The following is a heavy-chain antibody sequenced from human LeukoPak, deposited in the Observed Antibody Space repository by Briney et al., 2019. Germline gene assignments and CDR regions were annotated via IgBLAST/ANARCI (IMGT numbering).Heavy chain of an antibody. D-gene: IGHD1-14*01. CDR3: ARWGATHFMGTPDDAFDI. Sequence: PSETLSLTCTVSGGSISSYYWSWIRQTPGKGLEWIGYVYYTGSTNYNPSLKSRVTISVDTSKNQFSLKLSSVTAADTAVYYCARWGATHFMGTPDDAFDIWGQGTMVTVSS. CDR2: VYYTGST. CDR1: GGSISSYY. J-gene: IGHJ3*02. V-gene: IGHV4-59*01.